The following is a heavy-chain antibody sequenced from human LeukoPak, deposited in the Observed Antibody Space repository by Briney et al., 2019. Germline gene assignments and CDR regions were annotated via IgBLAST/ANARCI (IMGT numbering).Heavy chain of an antibody. CDR1: GYSFTIYR. CDR2: LSPHNGKT. Sequence: ASVKDSCKASGYSFTIYRLCWVRQAPGQGLEWVGWLSPHNGKTSYAQEVQGRVTMTTDTSTNADYMELRSLKSDNTAIYYCARHLFTELPGDFWGQGTLVTVSS. CDR3: ARHLFTELPGDF. D-gene: IGHD3-10*02. J-gene: IGHJ4*02. V-gene: IGHV1-18*01.